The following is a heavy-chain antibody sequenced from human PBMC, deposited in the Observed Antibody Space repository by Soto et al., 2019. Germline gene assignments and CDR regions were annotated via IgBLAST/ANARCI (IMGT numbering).Heavy chain of an antibody. V-gene: IGHV5-51*01. CDR3: ARLVSLLQPIDS. CDR2: IFPRDFDV. CDR1: GYTFTNYW. D-gene: IGHD4-4*01. J-gene: IGHJ5*01. Sequence: ESLKISCQTSGYTFTNYWIVWVRQMPGGGLEWLGLIFPRDFDVRYSPSFEGQVTISADRSTATDFLKWRSLEASDSALYLCARLVSLLQPIDSWGQGTPVTVSA.